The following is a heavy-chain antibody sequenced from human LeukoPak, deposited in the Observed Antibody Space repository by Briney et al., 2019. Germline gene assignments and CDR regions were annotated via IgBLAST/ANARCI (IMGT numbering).Heavy chain of an antibody. V-gene: IGHV3-72*01. CDR1: GFTFSDHY. CDR2: TTNKANSYTT. D-gene: IGHD3-3*01. CDR3: ARSYDFWSGYYIN. J-gene: IGHJ4*02. Sequence: GGSLRLSCAASGFTFSDHYMDWVRQAPGKGLEWVGRTTNKANSYTTEYAASVKGRFTISRDESKNSLYLQMNSLKPEDTAAYYCARSYDFWSGYYINWGQGTLVTVSS.